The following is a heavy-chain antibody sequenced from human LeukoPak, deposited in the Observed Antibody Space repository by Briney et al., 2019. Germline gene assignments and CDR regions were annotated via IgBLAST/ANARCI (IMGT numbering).Heavy chain of an antibody. CDR1: GASFRGYY. D-gene: IGHD3-22*01. CDR3: ARLSGYSSGHYYSDY. Sequence: SEPLSLTCAVYGASFRGYYSSWIRQPPGKGLEWIGYIYFRCCPTYNHSIKSRVTISVDTSKNQFSLKLSSVTAADTAVYYCARLSGYSSGHYYSDYWGQGTLVTVSS. CDR2: IYFRCCP. V-gene: IGHV4-34*01. J-gene: IGHJ4*02.